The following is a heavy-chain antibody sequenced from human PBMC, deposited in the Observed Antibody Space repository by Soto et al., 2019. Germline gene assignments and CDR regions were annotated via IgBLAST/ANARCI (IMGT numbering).Heavy chain of an antibody. CDR3: ARGRIVVQPFDS. Sequence: QVQLVESGGGVVQSGRSRRLSCEVSGFNFRSYGMHWVRQAPGKGPEWVAGIWPDGSDKFYVDSVKGRFSISRDNSRKTLYLEMNSLRVEDTAIYYCARGRIVVQPFDSWGRGTLVTVSS. D-gene: IGHD2-15*01. J-gene: IGHJ5*01. CDR2: IWPDGSDK. V-gene: IGHV3-33*01. CDR1: GFNFRSYG.